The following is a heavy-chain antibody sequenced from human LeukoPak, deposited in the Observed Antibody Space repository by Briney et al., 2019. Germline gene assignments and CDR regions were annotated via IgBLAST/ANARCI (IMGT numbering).Heavy chain of an antibody. CDR3: AAGYSFGYFDY. D-gene: IGHD5-18*01. CDR2: IFPGDSDT. V-gene: IGHV5-51*01. CDR1: GYRFTNYW. Sequence: GESLKISCKGSGYRFTNYWIGWVRQKPGKGLEWMGMIFPGDSDTRYSPSFQGQVTISADKSISTAYLQWSSLRASDTAMYYCAAGYSFGYFDYWGQGALVTVSS. J-gene: IGHJ4*02.